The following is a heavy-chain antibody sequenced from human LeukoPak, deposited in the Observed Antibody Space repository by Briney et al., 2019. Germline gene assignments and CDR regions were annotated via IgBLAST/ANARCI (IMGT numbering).Heavy chain of an antibody. V-gene: IGHV6-1*01. CDR1: GDSVSSNSVT. CDR2: TYYRSTWYN. Sequence: SQTLSLTCAISGDSVSSNSVTWNWIRQSPSRGLEWLGRTYYRSTWYNDYAVSVRGRITVNPDTSKNQFSLQLNSATPEDTAAYYCVRGFFYTGMDVWGQGTTVTVSS. D-gene: IGHD3-16*01. J-gene: IGHJ6*02. CDR3: VRGFFYTGMDV.